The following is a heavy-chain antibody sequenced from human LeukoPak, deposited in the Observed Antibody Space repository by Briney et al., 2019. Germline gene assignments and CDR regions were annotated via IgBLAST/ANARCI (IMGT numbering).Heavy chain of an antibody. Sequence: PGGSLRLSCAASGFTFSSNAMSWVRQAPGKGLEWVSAISGSGGSTYYADSVKSRFTISRDNSKNTLYLQMNSLRAEDTAVYYCAKDVVWYCTSTSCSSPGYWGQGTLVTVSS. CDR3: AKDVVWYCTSTSCSSPGY. CDR1: GFTFSSNA. V-gene: IGHV3-23*01. D-gene: IGHD2-2*01. J-gene: IGHJ4*02. CDR2: ISGSGGST.